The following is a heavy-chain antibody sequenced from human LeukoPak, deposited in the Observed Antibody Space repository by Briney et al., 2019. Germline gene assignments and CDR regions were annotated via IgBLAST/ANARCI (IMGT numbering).Heavy chain of an antibody. CDR1: GGSISSSGYY. CDR2: IYYSGST. Sequence: SQTLSLTCTVSGGSISSSGYYWSWIRQHPGKGLEWIGYIYYSGSTYYNPSLKSRVTISVDTSKNQFSLKLSSVTAADTAVYYCARAGIVVVPAAIGFDPWGQGTLVTVSS. CDR3: ARAGIVVVPAAIGFDP. J-gene: IGHJ5*02. V-gene: IGHV4-31*03. D-gene: IGHD2-2*01.